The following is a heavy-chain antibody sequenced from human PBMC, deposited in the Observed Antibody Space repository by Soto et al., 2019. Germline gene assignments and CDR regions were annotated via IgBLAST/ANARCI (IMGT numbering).Heavy chain of an antibody. CDR3: AKGAYAVVAASYFDY. V-gene: IGHV3-30*18. Sequence: QVQLVESGGGVVQPGRSLRLSCAASGFTFSSYGIHWVRQAPGTGLEWVAVISYDGSNKYYADSVKGRFTISRDNSKNTLYLQMNSLRAEDTAVYYCAKGAYAVVAASYFDYWGQGTLVTVSS. D-gene: IGHD2-15*01. CDR1: GFTFSSYG. J-gene: IGHJ4*02. CDR2: ISYDGSNK.